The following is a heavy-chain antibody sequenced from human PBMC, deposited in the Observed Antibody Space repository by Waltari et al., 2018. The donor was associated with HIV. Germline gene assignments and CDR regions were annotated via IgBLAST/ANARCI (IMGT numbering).Heavy chain of an antibody. CDR3: ARRGVLTYYYTMDV. CDR2: LSYDGSDK. CDR1: GSTFSNHA. D-gene: IGHD3-10*01. Sequence: QVQLVESGGAVDEHGRPMRLHCPAAGSTFSNHAMHWLRQAPGKGLEWVAVLSYDGSDKYYADSVRGRFTISRDNSKNTLYLQMNNLRAEDTAVYFCARRGVLTYYYTMDVWGQGTTVTVSS. V-gene: IGHV3-33*05. J-gene: IGHJ6*02.